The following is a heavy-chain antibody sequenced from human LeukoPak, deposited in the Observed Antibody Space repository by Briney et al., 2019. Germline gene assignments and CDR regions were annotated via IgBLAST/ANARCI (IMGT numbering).Heavy chain of an antibody. CDR3: ARILGRSSSTYSDY. V-gene: IGHV7-4-1*02. CDR2: INTITGNP. Sequence: GASVKVSCKASGYTFTSYGISWVRQATGQGLEWMGLINTITGNPTYAQGFSGRFVFSLDTSVSTAYLRISSLKAEDTAVYFCARILGRSSSTYSDYWGQGTLVTASS. D-gene: IGHD6-6*01. J-gene: IGHJ4*02. CDR1: GYTFTSYG.